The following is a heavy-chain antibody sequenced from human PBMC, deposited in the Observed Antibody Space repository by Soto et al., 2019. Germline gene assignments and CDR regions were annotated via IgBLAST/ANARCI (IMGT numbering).Heavy chain of an antibody. V-gene: IGHV3-30-3*01. D-gene: IGHD2-21*02. Sequence: GGSLRLSCAASGFDFENHAMHWVRQPPGKGPEWLARISFDGGDAVYADSVKGRFTISRDNSNNTLSLQMDSLTPEDTAVYYCVVFCGGDCYNHWGQGTMVTVSS. CDR2: ISFDGGDA. CDR3: VVFCGGDCYNH. CDR1: GFDFENHA. J-gene: IGHJ4*02.